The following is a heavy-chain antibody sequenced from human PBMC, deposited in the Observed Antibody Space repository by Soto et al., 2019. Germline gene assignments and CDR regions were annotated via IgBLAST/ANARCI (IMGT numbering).Heavy chain of an antibody. CDR3: ATAADSSGPCYFDL. J-gene: IGHJ2*01. CDR2: INPSGGTP. D-gene: IGHD3-22*01. Sequence: ASVKVSCKASGYSFTSYYIHWVRQAPGQGPEWLGIINPSGGTPTYAQKFLGRITMTRDTSTSTVYVELSSLTSDDTAVYFCATAADSSGPCYFDLWGRGTLVTVSS. CDR1: GYSFTSYY. V-gene: IGHV1-46*01.